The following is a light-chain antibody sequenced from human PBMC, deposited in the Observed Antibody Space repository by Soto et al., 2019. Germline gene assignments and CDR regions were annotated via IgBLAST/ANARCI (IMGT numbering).Light chain of an antibody. CDR3: QQRSNWPPYT. V-gene: IGKV3-11*01. CDR1: QRVSSY. J-gene: IGKJ2*01. CDR2: DAS. Sequence: EIVLTQSPATLSLSPGERATLSCRASQRVSSYLAWYQQKPGQAPRLLIYDASNRATGIPARFSGSGSGTDFTLTISSLEPEDYAVDYCQQRSNWPPYTFGQGTKLEIK.